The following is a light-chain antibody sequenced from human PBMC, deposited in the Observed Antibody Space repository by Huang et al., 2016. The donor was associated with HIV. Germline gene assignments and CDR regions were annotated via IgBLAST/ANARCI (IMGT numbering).Light chain of an antibody. CDR1: ENIVYS. J-gene: IGKJ4*01. CDR3: QQSRNLPRT. V-gene: IGKV1-39*01. CDR2: APS. Sequence: DIQLTQSPSSLSASVGDGITITCRASENIVYSLSWFQQKPGHAPKALIYAPSRLHAGVPSKFSGTGSGTNFTLSINGLGPEDFATYYCQQSRNLPRTYGGGTKVDI.